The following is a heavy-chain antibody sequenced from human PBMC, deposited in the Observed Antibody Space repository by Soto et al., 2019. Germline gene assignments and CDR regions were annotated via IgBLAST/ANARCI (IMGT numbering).Heavy chain of an antibody. J-gene: IGHJ1*01. D-gene: IGHD6-19*01. Sequence: ASVKVSCKASGYTFTGYYMHWVRQAPGQGLEWMGWINPNSGGTNYAQKFQGWVTTTRDTSISTAYMELSRLRSDDTAVYYCAREAYSSGWTPNEYFQHWGQGTLVTVSS. CDR2: INPNSGGT. CDR3: AREAYSSGWTPNEYFQH. CDR1: GYTFTGYY. V-gene: IGHV1-2*04.